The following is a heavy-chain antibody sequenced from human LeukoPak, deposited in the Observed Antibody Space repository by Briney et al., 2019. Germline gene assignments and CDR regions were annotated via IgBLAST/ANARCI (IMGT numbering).Heavy chain of an antibody. Sequence: ASVKVSCRASGDTLTSYYMHWVRQAPGQGLKWMGIIDPSSGSTSYAQNFQGRVTMTRDTSTTTVYLELSSLRSEDTAVYYCARDRGCGGRCYWFDYWGQGTLVTVSS. CDR3: ARDRGCGGRCYWFDY. D-gene: IGHD2-15*01. V-gene: IGHV1-46*01. CDR1: GDTLTSYY. CDR2: IDPSSGST. J-gene: IGHJ4*02.